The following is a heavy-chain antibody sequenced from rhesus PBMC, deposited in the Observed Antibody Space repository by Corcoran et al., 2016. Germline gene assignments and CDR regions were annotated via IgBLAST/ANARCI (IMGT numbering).Heavy chain of an antibody. CDR3: TKGSGSNFGCPLGY. CDR2: INDYGGNK. D-gene: IGHD1-44*02. J-gene: IGHJ4*01. Sequence: EVQLVETGGGFVQPGGSLRLSCVASGFTFRTFGMSWVRQALRKGLEGGASINDYGGNKYYHKPGKGRFTITRKQYRDTPSRKMNSPRTEDQAVYLRTKGSGSNFGCPLGYWGQGVLVTVSS. V-gene: IGHV3S5*01. CDR1: GFTFRTFG.